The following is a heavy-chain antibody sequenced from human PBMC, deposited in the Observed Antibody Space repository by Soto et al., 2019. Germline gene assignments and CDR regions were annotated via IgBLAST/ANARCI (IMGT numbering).Heavy chain of an antibody. D-gene: IGHD2-15*01. CDR2: INPIVGNT. CDR1: RGTFSSYA. V-gene: IGHV1-69*10. Sequence: SAKVSCKASRGTFSSYAISWVRQAPGGGLEWMGVINPIVGNTNFAQKFQGRVSMTRDTSKSTVYMEMRSLASGDTAIYHCARGGGHGNYNNAMDVWGQVTTVTDSS. J-gene: IGHJ6*02. CDR3: ARGGGHGNYNNAMDV.